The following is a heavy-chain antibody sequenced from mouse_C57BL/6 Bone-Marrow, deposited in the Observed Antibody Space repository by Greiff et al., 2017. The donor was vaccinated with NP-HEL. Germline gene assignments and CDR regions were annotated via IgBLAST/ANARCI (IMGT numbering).Heavy chain of an antibody. J-gene: IGHJ2*01. V-gene: IGHV1-15*01. CDR1: GYTFTDYE. CDR3: TRGVYDPPDY. Sequence: QVQLQQSGAELVRPGASVTLSCKASGYTFTDYEMHWVKQTPVHGLEWIGAIDPETGGTAYNQKFKGKAILTADKSSSTAYMGLRSLTSEDSAVYYSTRGVYDPPDYWGQGTTLTVSS. D-gene: IGHD2-3*01. CDR2: IDPETGGT.